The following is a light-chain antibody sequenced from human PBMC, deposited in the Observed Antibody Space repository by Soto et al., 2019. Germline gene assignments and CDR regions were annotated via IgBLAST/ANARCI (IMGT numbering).Light chain of an antibody. CDR2: EGS. CDR3: CSYAHGTTVV. J-gene: IGLJ2*01. Sequence: QSALTQPASVSGSPGQSITISCTGTSSNVGSYNLVSWYQQHPGKAPELMIFEGSKRPSGVSNRFSGSKSGNTASLTISGLQPEDEADYYCCSYAHGTTVVFGGGTKLTVL. V-gene: IGLV2-23*01. CDR1: SSNVGSYNL.